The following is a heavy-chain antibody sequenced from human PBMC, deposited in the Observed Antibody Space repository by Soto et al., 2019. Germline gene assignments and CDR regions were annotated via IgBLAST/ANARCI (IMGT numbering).Heavy chain of an antibody. Sequence: TVKVASKASGCTLPYDSMLGVGQANGQGLEWMGWISAYNGNTNYAQKLQGRVTMTTDTSTSTAYMELRSLRSDDTAVYYCARGSYYWGQRTLVTGSS. D-gene: IGHD3-10*01. CDR1: GCTLPYDS. CDR3: ARGSYY. V-gene: IGHV1-18*04. CDR2: ISAYNGNT. J-gene: IGHJ4*02.